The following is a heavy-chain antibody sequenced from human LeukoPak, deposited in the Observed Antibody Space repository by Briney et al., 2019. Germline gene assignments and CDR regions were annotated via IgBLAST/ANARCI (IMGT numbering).Heavy chain of an antibody. CDR1: GGSITNTNY. CDR2: ISSSGNNA. Sequence: ASETLSLTCGVSGGSITNTNYWTWVRQAPGKGLEWVSLISSSGNNAYYADSVKGRFTISGDNSKNTLSLQMNSLRVEDTAIYYCAKDIQLSTWGLGTRVTVSS. J-gene: IGHJ3*01. V-gene: IGHV3-23*01. CDR3: AKDIQLST. D-gene: IGHD5-24*01.